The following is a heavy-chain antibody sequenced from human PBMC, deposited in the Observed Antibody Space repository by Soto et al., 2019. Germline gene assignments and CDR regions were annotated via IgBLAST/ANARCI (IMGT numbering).Heavy chain of an antibody. CDR3: ARDHRRESSEDY. CDR2: ISSSSSYI. D-gene: IGHD6-25*01. Sequence: EVQLVESGGGLVKPGGSLRLSCAASGFTFSSYSMNWVRQAPGKGLEWVSSISSSSSYIYYADSVKGRFTISRDNAKNSLYLQMNSRRAEDTAVYYCARDHRRESSEDYWGQGTLVTVSS. CDR1: GFTFSSYS. J-gene: IGHJ4*02. V-gene: IGHV3-21*01.